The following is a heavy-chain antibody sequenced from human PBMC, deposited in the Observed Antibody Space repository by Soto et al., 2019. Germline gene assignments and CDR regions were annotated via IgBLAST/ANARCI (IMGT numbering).Heavy chain of an antibody. CDR1: GFSLSNYW. CDR2: INIDGSTT. D-gene: IGHD5-12*01. CDR3: VGIRRGDGYTFGY. J-gene: IGHJ4*02. V-gene: IGHV3-74*01. Sequence: EVQLVESGGVSVQPGGSLRLSCAASGFSLSNYWMHWVRQAPGKGLVWVSRINIDGSTTTYADSVKGRFTISRDNAKNSLYLKMNSLRDEDTAVYYCVGIRRGDGYTFGYWGQGSLVTVSS.